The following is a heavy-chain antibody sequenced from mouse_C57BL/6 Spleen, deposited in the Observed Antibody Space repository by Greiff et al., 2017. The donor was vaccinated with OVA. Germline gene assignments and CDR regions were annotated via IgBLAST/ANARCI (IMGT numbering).Heavy chain of an antibody. CDR1: GFNIKDYY. J-gene: IGHJ4*01. Sequence: EVQLQQSGAELVRPGASVKLSCTASGFNIKDYYMHWVKQRPEQGLEWIGRIDPEDGDTEYAPKFPGKATMTADTSSNTAYLQLSSLTSEDTAVYYCTTVRNWDAAMDYWGQGTSVTVSS. D-gene: IGHD4-1*01. CDR2: IDPEDGDT. CDR3: TTVRNWDAAMDY. V-gene: IGHV14-1*01.